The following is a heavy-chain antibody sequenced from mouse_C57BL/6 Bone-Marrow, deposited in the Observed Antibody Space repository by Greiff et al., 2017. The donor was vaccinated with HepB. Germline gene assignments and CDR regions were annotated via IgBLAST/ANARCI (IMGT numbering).Heavy chain of an antibody. Sequence: EVQLQQSGGGLVQPGGSLSLSCAASGFTFTDYYMSWVRQPPGKALEWLGFIRNKANGYTTEYSASVKGRFTISRDNSQSILYLQMNALRAEDSATYYCARLDSNSHFDYWGQGTTLTVSS. CDR1: GFTFTDYY. V-gene: IGHV7-3*01. CDR2: IRNKANGYTT. J-gene: IGHJ2*01. D-gene: IGHD2-5*01. CDR3: ARLDSNSHFDY.